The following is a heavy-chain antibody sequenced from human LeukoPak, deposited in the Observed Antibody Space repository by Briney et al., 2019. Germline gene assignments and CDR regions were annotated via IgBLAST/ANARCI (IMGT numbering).Heavy chain of an antibody. V-gene: IGHV1-2*02. Sequence: ASVKVSCKASGYTFTSYGISRVRQAPGQGLEWMGWISPNSGGTNYAQKFQGRVTMTRDTSISTAYMELSRLRSDDTAVYYCARDYYYYYGMDVWGQGTTVTVSS. J-gene: IGHJ6*02. CDR3: ARDYYYYYGMDV. CDR1: GYTFTSYG. CDR2: ISPNSGGT.